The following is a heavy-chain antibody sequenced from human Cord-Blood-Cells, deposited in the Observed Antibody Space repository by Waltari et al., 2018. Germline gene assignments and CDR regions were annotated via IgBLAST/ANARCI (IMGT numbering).Heavy chain of an antibody. Sequence: QVQLVESGGGVVQPGRSLRLSCAASGFTFRSYAMHWVRQAPGKGLEWVAVISYDGSNKYYADSVKGRFTISRDNSKNTLYLQMNSLRAEDTAVYYCAKDGPSGLGWGQGTLVTVSS. CDR3: AKDGPSGLG. CDR1: GFTFRSYA. V-gene: IGHV3-30*18. CDR2: ISYDGSNK. D-gene: IGHD3-16*01. J-gene: IGHJ4*02.